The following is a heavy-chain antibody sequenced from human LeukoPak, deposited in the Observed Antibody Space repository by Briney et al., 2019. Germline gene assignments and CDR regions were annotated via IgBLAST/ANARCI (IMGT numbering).Heavy chain of an antibody. CDR1: GFTFSSYW. J-gene: IGHJ6*03. V-gene: IGHV3-74*01. CDR3: ARGPATYYYYYMDV. D-gene: IGHD2-15*01. Sequence: PGGSLRLSCAASGFTFSSYWMHWVRQAPGKGLVWVSRINTDGSSTSYADSVKGRFTISRDNAKNTLYLQMNSLRAEDTAVYYCARGPATYYYYYMDVWGKGTTVTVSS. CDR2: INTDGSST.